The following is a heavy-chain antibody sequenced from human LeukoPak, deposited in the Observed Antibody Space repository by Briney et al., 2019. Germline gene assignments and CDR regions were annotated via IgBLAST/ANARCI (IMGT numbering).Heavy chain of an antibody. V-gene: IGHV1-18*01. CDR1: GYTCTSYG. CDR2: ISAYNGNT. D-gene: IGHD1-7*01. CDR3: ARENGTTVSPDY. J-gene: IGHJ4*02. Sequence: ASAKVSCEASGYTCTSYGISWVRQAPGQGREWMGWISAYNGNTNYAQKLQGRVTMTTDTSTSTAYMELRSLRSDDTAVYYCARENGTTVSPDYWGQGTLVTVSS.